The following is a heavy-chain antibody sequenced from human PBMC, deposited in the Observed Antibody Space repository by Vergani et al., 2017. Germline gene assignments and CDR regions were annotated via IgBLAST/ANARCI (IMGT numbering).Heavy chain of an antibody. Sequence: EVQLVESGGGLIQPGGSLRLSCAASGFTVSSNYMSWVRQAPGKGLEWVSVIYSGGSTYYADSVKGRFTISRDNSKNTLYLQMNSLRAEDTALYYCAKDYSSSLVPYGMDVWGQGTTVTVSS. J-gene: IGHJ6*02. D-gene: IGHD6-13*01. CDR2: IYSGGST. CDR1: GFTVSSNY. CDR3: AKDYSSSLVPYGMDV. V-gene: IGHV3-53*01.